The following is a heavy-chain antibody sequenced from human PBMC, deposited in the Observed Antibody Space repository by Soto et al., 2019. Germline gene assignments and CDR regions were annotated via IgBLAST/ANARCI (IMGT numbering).Heavy chain of an antibody. CDR1: GYTFTSYA. J-gene: IGHJ3*02. D-gene: IGHD3-9*01. V-gene: IGHV1-3*01. CDR2: INAGNGNT. Sequence: ASVKVSCKASGYTFTSYAMHWVRQAPGQRLEWMGWINAGNGNTKYSQKFQGRVTITRDTSASTAYMELSSLRSEDTAVYYCARAYDILTGYYAFDIWGQGTMVTVSS. CDR3: ARAYDILTGYYAFDI.